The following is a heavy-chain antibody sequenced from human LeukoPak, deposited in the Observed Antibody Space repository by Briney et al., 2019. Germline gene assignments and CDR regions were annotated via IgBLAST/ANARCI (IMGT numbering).Heavy chain of an antibody. J-gene: IGHJ6*04. CDR1: GYTFTGYY. V-gene: IGHV1-2*02. D-gene: IGHD2-2*01. CDR2: INPNSGGT. CDR3: AFSRYCSSTSCTNPTIIMDV. Sequence: GASVKVSCKASGYTFTGYYMHWVRQAPGQGLEWMGWINPNSGGTNYAQKFQGRVTITADESTSTAYMELSSLRSEDTAVYYCAFSRYCSSTSCTNPTIIMDVWGKGTTVTVSS.